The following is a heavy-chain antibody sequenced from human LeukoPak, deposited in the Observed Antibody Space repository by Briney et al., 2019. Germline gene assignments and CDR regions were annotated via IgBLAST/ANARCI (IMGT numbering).Heavy chain of an antibody. CDR1: GFTFRSYA. J-gene: IGHJ4*02. D-gene: IGHD1-26*01. Sequence: GGSLRLSCEASGFTFRSYAMSWVRQAPGKGLEWVSVITTGGDTYHADSVKGRFTISRDNSKNTLYLQLNSLRADDTAVYYCTPHLWGGTYPYYLAYWGQGTLVTVSS. V-gene: IGHV3-23*01. CDR2: ITTGGDT. CDR3: TPHLWGGTYPYYLAY.